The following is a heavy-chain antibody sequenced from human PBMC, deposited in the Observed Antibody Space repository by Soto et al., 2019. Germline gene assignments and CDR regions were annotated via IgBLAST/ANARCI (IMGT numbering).Heavy chain of an antibody. Sequence: PSETLSLTCSVSGGSISSSYWNWIRQPAGKGLEWIGRFYTTGRASYNPSLKGRLTLSGDTSKNQFSLRLGSVTAADTAVYYCAREPIVERPPAYNWFDPSGQGILVTVS. CDR1: GGSISSSY. J-gene: IGHJ5*02. D-gene: IGHD3-22*01. V-gene: IGHV4-4*07. CDR3: AREPIVERPPAYNWFDP. CDR2: FYTTGRA.